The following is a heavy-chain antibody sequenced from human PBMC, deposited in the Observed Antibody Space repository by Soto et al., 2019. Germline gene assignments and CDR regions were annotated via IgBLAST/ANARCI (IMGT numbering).Heavy chain of an antibody. D-gene: IGHD2-2*01. CDR3: GRQPGHCGSTTCFGDYSVDV. CDR1: GGSISSSSYS. CDR2: IYYSGST. J-gene: IGHJ6*02. Sequence: QLQLQESGPRLVKPSETLSLTCSVSGGSISSSSYSWGWIRQPPGKGLEWIGTIYYSGSTHYNPSLESRVAISADTPNNQLSLRLSSVTAADTAVYYCGRQPGHCGSTTCFGDYSVDVWGQGTTVTVS. V-gene: IGHV4-39*01.